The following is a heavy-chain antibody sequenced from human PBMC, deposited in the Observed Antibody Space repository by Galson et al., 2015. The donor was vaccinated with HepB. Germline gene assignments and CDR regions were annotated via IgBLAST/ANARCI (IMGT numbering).Heavy chain of an antibody. J-gene: IGHJ5*02. CDR2: IYHSGSS. V-gene: IGHV4-31*03. CDR1: GGSISSGGHY. D-gene: IGHD3-10*01. CDR3: AREDYGSGRDNWFDP. Sequence: TLSLTCTVSGGSISSGGHYWSWIRQHPGKGLEWIGYIYHSGSSSYYNPSLKSRVTISVDTSENQFSLKLSSVTAADTAVYYCAREDYGSGRDNWFDPWGQGTLVTVSS.